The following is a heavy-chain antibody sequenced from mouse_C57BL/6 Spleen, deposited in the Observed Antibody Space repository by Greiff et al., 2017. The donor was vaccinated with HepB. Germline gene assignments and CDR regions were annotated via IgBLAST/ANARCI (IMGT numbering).Heavy chain of an antibody. J-gene: IGHJ4*01. D-gene: IGHD1-1*01. V-gene: IGHV5-12*01. CDR1: GFTFSDYY. CDR3: ARVYYGSSYDAMDY. Sequence: EVKLVESGGGLVQPGGSLKLSCAASGFTFSDYYMYWVRQTPEKRLEWVAYISNGGGSTYYPDTVKGRFTISRDNAKNTLYLQMSRLKSEDTAMYYCARVYYGSSYDAMDYWGQGTSVTVSS. CDR2: ISNGGGST.